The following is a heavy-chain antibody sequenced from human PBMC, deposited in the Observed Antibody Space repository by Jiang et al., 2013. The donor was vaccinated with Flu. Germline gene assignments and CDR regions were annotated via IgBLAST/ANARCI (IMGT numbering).Heavy chain of an antibody. J-gene: IGHJ5*02. CDR3: ARISDCSGDRCYSENWFDP. V-gene: IGHV1-2*06. Sequence: SCKASGYTFTDYYIYWVRQAPGQGLEWMGRINPNSGGTNYAQKFQGRVTLTRDTSFSTAYMELSRLRSDDTAVYYCARISDCSGDRCYSENWFDPWGQGTLVTVSS. CDR2: INPNSGGT. CDR1: GYTFTDYY. D-gene: IGHD2-15*01.